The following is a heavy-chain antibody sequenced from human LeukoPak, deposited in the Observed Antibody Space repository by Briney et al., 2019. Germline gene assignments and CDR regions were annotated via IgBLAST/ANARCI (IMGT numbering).Heavy chain of an antibody. D-gene: IGHD3-22*01. Sequence: PGRSLRLSCAASGFTFSSYGMHWVRQAPGKGLEWVAVIWYDGSNKYYADSVKGRFTISRDNSKNTLYLQMNSLRAEDTAVYCCAKESDQSDSSGYYWPTDFDYWGQGTLVTVSS. J-gene: IGHJ4*02. CDR2: IWYDGSNK. V-gene: IGHV3-33*06. CDR3: AKESDQSDSSGYYWPTDFDY. CDR1: GFTFSSYG.